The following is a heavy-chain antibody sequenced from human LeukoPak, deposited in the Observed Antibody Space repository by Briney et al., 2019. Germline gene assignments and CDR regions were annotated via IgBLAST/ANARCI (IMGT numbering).Heavy chain of an antibody. D-gene: IGHD6-13*01. CDR3: ARVPSDHSSSWQFWFDP. Sequence: SETLSLTCTVSGGSISSDYWSWIRQPAGRGLEWIGRIYTSGSTNYNPSLKSRVTMSVDTSKNQFSLKLSSVTAADTAVYYCARVPSDHSSSWQFWFDPWGQGTLVTVSS. CDR1: GGSISSDY. V-gene: IGHV4-4*07. J-gene: IGHJ5*02. CDR2: IYTSGST.